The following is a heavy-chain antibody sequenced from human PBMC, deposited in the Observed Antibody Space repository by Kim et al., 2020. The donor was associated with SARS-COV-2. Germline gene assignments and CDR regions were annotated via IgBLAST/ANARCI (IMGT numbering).Heavy chain of an antibody. D-gene: IGHD2-2*01. CDR3: ARDDGDIVVVPAAMETVGWFDP. J-gene: IGHJ5*02. Sequence: SETLSLTCTVSGGSISSYYWSWIRQPAGKGLEWIGRIYTSGSTNYNPSLKSRVTMSVDTSKNQFSLKLSSVTAADTAVYYCARDDGDIVVVPAAMETVGWFDPWGQGTLVTVSS. CDR2: IYTSGST. V-gene: IGHV4-4*07. CDR1: GGSISSYY.